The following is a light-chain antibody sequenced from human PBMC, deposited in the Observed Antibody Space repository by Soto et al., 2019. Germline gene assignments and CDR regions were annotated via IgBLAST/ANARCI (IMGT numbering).Light chain of an antibody. Sequence: EIVLTQSPGTLSLSPGERATLSCRASQSVNSYYLAWFQQTPGQAPRLLIYGASSRATGIPDRFSGSGSGTDFTLAISRMEPEDFAVYYSQQYSIARYTFRQWTKREIK. V-gene: IGKV3-20*01. CDR3: QQYSIARYT. CDR1: QSVNSYY. J-gene: IGKJ2*01. CDR2: GAS.